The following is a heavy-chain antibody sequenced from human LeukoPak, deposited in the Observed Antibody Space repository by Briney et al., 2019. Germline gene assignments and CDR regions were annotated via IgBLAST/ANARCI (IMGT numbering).Heavy chain of an antibody. Sequence: ASVKVSCKVSGYTLTELSMHWVRQAPGKGLEWMGGFDPEDGETIYAQKFQGRVTITADESTSTAYMELSSLRSEDTAVYYCARDPDPQLVGDWFDPWGQGTLVTVSS. CDR3: ARDPDPQLVGDWFDP. CDR1: GYTLTELS. CDR2: FDPEDGET. V-gene: IGHV1-24*01. D-gene: IGHD6-13*01. J-gene: IGHJ5*02.